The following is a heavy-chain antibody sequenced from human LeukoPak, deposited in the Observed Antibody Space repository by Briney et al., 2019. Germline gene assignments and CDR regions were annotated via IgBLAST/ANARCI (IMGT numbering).Heavy chain of an antibody. Sequence: GGSLRLSCAASGFTFSSYGMHWVRQAPGKGLEWVAFIRYDGSNKYYADSVKGRFTISRDNSKNTLYLQMNSLRAEDTAVYYCAKEAYYYGSGSFPQRHFDYWGQGTLVTVSS. J-gene: IGHJ4*02. CDR3: AKEAYYYGSGSFPQRHFDY. V-gene: IGHV3-30*02. CDR1: GFTFSSYG. D-gene: IGHD3-10*01. CDR2: IRYDGSNK.